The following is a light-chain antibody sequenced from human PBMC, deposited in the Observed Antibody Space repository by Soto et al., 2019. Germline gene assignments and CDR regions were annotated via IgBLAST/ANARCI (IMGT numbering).Light chain of an antibody. CDR2: WAS. V-gene: IGKV4-1*01. CDR1: QSVLYSSNNKNY. Sequence: DIVMTQSPDSLAVSLGERATINCKSSQSVLYSSNNKNYLAWYQQRPGQPPKLLIYWASTRESGVPYRFSGSGSGTDFTLTITSLQAEDVAVYYCQQYERTPPTFGQGTKLEIK. CDR3: QQYERTPPT. J-gene: IGKJ2*01.